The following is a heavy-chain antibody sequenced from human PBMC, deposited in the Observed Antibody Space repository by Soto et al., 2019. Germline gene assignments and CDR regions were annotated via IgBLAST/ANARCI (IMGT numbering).Heavy chain of an antibody. CDR1: GGSFTGYY. CDR2: INHSGST. D-gene: IGHD3-3*01. J-gene: IGHJ4*01. Sequence: SETLTLTCAVYGGSFTGYYWSWIRQPPGKGLEWIGEINHSGSTNYNPSLKSRVTISVDTSKNQFSLKLSSVTAADTVMYYCVFVDEAVGTEIFEPWGHG. V-gene: IGHV4-34*01. CDR3: VFVDEAVGTEIFEP.